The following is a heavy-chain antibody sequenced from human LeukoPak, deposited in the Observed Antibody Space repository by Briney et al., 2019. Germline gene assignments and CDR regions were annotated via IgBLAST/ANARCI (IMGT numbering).Heavy chain of an antibody. CDR2: IKSKTDGGTT. D-gene: IGHD3-16*01. CDR1: GFTFNNAW. V-gene: IGHV3-15*01. J-gene: IGHJ4*02. CDR3: STTPGEELDY. Sequence: PGGSLRLSCAASGFTFNNAWMTWVRQAPGKGLEWVGRIKSKTDGGTTDYAAPVKGRFTISRDDPKNTLYLQMNSLKTEDTAVYYCSTTPGEELDYWGQGTLVTVSS.